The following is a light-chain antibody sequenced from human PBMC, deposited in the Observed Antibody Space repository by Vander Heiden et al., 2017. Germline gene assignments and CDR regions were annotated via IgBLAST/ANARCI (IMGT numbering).Light chain of an antibody. CDR1: QTISRY. CDR3: QQSYSQWT. J-gene: IGKJ1*01. Sequence: DIHMTQSPSSLSASVGDRVSITCRASQTISRYLNWYQQKPEKAPKLLIYAASSLQSGVPSRFSGSGSGTDFTLSISRVQPEDSAIYYCQQSYSQWTFGQGTKLEI. V-gene: IGKV1-39*01. CDR2: AAS.